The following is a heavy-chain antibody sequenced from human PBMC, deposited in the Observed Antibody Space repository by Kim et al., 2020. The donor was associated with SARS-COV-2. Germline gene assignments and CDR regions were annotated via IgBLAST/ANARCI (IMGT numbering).Heavy chain of an antibody. J-gene: IGHJ5*02. CDR2: ISGSGGST. Sequence: GGSLRLSCAASGFTFSSYAMRWVRQAPGKGLEWVSAISGSGGSTYYADSVKGRFTISRDNSKNTLYLQMNSLRADDTAVYYCANTGEKEPAWGAYYDCWRGYSVTATPAGNWFDPWGQGTLFTVSA. CDR3: ANTGEKEPAWGAYYDCWRGYSVTATPAGNWFDP. CDR1: GFTFSSYA. V-gene: IGHV3-23*01. D-gene: IGHD3-3*01.